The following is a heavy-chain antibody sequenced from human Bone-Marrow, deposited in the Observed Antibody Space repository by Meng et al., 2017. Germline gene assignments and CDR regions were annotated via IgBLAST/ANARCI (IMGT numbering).Heavy chain of an antibody. CDR2: ITAGNGDT. CDR1: GYTFTSYA. CDR3: ARESHYDIFTGQIYAFDI. Sequence: ASVKVSCKASGYTFTSYAIHWVRQAPGPRLEWMGWITAGNGDTKYSQKFQGRVTITKDTSASTAYMDLSSLRSDDTAVYYCARESHYDIFTGQIYAFDIWGQGTMVTVSS. J-gene: IGHJ3*02. D-gene: IGHD3-9*01. V-gene: IGHV1-3*01.